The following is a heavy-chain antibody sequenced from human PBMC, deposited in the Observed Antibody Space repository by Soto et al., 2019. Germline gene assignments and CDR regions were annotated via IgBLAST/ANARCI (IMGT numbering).Heavy chain of an antibody. J-gene: IGHJ6*02. V-gene: IGHV3-30*18. D-gene: IGHD2-15*01. Sequence: GSLRLSCAASGFTFSSYGMHWVRQAPGKGLEWVAVISYDGSNKYYADSVKGRFTISRDNSKNTLYLQMNSLRAEDTAVYYCAKDTSGYCSGGSCYDYYYYGMDVWGQGTTVTVSS. CDR3: AKDTSGYCSGGSCYDYYYYGMDV. CDR1: GFTFSSYG. CDR2: ISYDGSNK.